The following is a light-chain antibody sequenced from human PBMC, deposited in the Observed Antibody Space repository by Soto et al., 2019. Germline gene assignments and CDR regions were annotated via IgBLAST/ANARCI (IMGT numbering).Light chain of an antibody. Sequence: QSALTQSASVSGSPGQSITISCTGTSSDVGNYNYVSWYQQHPGKAPKLIIFEVTNRPSGVSNRFSGSKSGNTASLTISGLQAEDEADYYCSSYTTSSTYVFGTGTKV. V-gene: IGLV2-14*01. CDR1: SSDVGNYNY. CDR2: EVT. J-gene: IGLJ1*01. CDR3: SSYTTSSTYV.